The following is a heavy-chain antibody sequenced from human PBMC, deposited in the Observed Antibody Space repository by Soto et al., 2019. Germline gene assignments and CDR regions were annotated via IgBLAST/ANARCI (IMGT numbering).Heavy chain of an antibody. Sequence: GGSLRLSCAASGFTFSSYAMSWVRQAPGKGLEWVSAISGSGLSTYYTDSVKGRFTISRDNSKKTLYLQLNSLRAEDTAVYYCAKDYGNFRVESPIFEYWGQGTLVTVSS. D-gene: IGHD1-1*01. CDR2: ISGSGLST. CDR3: AKDYGNFRVESPIFEY. CDR1: GFTFSSYA. V-gene: IGHV3-23*01. J-gene: IGHJ4*02.